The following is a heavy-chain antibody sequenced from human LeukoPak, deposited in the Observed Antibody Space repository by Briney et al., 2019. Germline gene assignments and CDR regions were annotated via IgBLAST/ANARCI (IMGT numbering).Heavy chain of an antibody. CDR2: IYPGDSDT. CDR3: ARQDRTYDFYYYMDV. CDR1: GYSFNSYW. J-gene: IGHJ6*03. Sequence: GESLKISCRASGYSFNSYWIGWVRQMPGKGLGWMGIIYPGDSDTRYSPSFQGHVTISADKSINTAYLQWSRLKASDTAMYYCARQDRTYDFYYYMDVWGSGTTVTVSS. V-gene: IGHV5-51*01.